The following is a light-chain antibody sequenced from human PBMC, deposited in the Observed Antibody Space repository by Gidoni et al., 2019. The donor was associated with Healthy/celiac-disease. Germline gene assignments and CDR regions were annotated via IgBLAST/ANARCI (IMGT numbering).Light chain of an antibody. CDR3: QQRSNWLTT. CDR2: DAS. Sequence: DIVLTQSPATLSLSPGERATLSCMASQSVSSYLAWYQQKPGQAPRLLIYDASNRATGIPARFSGSGSGTDFTLTISSLEPEDFAVYYCQQRSNWLTTFGQGTKVEIK. J-gene: IGKJ1*01. CDR1: QSVSSY. V-gene: IGKV3-11*01.